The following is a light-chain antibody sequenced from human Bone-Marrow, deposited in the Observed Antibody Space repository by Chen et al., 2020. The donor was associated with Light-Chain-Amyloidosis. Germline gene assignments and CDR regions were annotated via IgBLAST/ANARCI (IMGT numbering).Light chain of an antibody. Sequence: SYVLTQPSSVSVAPGQTATIACGGNNIGSASVHWYQQTPGQAPLLVVYDDSDRPAGIPARGSGSNAGNTATLTSSRVEAGDEADDDCQVWDRSRERPVVGGGTKLPGL. J-gene: IGLJ3*02. V-gene: IGLV3-21*02. CDR3: QVWDRSRERPV. CDR2: DDS. CDR1: NIGSAS.